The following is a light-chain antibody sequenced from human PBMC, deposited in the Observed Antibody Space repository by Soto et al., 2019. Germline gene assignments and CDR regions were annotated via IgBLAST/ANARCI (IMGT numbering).Light chain of an antibody. CDR2: AAS. CDR1: QSISSY. CDR3: QQSNSTQVP. V-gene: IGKV1-39*01. Sequence: DIQMTQSPSSLSASVGDRVTITCRASQSISSYLNWYQQKPGKAPKLLIYAASSLQSGVPSRFSGSGSGTDFTLTISSLQPEDFATYYCQQSNSTQVPFGPGTKVDIK. J-gene: IGKJ3*01.